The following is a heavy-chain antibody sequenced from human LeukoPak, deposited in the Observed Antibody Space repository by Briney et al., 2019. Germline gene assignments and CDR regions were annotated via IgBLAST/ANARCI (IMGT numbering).Heavy chain of an antibody. J-gene: IGHJ6*03. CDR1: GYTFTSYA. D-gene: IGHD3-9*01. Sequence: GASVKVSCTASGYTFTSYAMNWVRQAPGQGLEWMGWINTNTGNPTYAQGFTGRFVFSLDTSVSTAYLQISSLKAEDTAVYYCARGEVLRYFDWLPRDYYYMDVWGKGTTVTVSS. CDR3: ARGEVLRYFDWLPRDYYYMDV. V-gene: IGHV7-4-1*02. CDR2: INTNTGNP.